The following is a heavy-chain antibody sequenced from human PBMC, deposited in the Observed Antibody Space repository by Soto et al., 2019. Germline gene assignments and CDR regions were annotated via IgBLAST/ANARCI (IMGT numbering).Heavy chain of an antibody. CDR2: ITWNSGKI. J-gene: IGHJ4*02. Sequence: EVQLVESGGGLVQPGRSLRLSCAASGFTFDDYAMHWVRQPPGKGLEWVSHITWNSGKIGYADSVKGRFTISRDNAKNSLYLQMNSLTAEDTALYYCVKDVAASRYSFDYWGQGALVTVS. CDR3: VKDVAASRYSFDY. CDR1: GFTFDDYA. V-gene: IGHV3-9*01.